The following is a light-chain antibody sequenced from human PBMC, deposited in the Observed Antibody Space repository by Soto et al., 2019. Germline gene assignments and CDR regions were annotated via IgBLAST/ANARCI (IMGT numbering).Light chain of an antibody. CDR3: CSYAGSSTWV. V-gene: IGLV2-23*02. Sequence: QSALTQPASVSGSPGQSITISCTGTSSDVGSYNLVSWYQQHPGKAPKLMIYEVSKRPSGVSNRFSGSKSGNTASLTISGLQAEDEADSYCCSYAGSSTWVFGGGTQLTVL. CDR1: SSDVGSYNL. CDR2: EVS. J-gene: IGLJ3*02.